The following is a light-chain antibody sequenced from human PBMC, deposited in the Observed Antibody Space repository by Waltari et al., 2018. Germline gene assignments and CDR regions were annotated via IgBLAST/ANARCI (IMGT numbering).Light chain of an antibody. CDR3: MQGTHFPYS. CDR1: QSLLHSNGNTY. V-gene: IGKV2-30*02. J-gene: IGKJ2*03. CDR2: KVS. Sequence: DVVMTQSPLSLPITPGQPASMTCRSSQSLLHSNGNTYLSWFLQKPGQPPRRLIYKVSNRDSGVPDRCGGSGAGTDFTLKISRVEAEDVGVYYCMQGTHFPYSFGQGTKVEIK.